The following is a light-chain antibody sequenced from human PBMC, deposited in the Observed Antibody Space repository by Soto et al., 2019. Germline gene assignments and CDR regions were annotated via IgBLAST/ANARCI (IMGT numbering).Light chain of an antibody. J-gene: IGKJ1*01. CDR1: QSVSSY. V-gene: IGKV3-11*01. CDR2: DAS. Sequence: EIVLTQSPATLSLSPGARAPLSCRASQSVSSYLAWYQQKPGQAPRLLIYDASSRATGIPARFSGSGSGTDFTLTISSLEPEDFAVYYCQQRSDWPRTFGQGTKVDI. CDR3: QQRSDWPRT.